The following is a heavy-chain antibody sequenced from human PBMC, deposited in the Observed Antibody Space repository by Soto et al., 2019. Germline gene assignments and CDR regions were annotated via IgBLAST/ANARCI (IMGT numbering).Heavy chain of an antibody. CDR2: IYYSGST. J-gene: IGHJ6*03. D-gene: IGHD6-19*01. V-gene: IGHV4-59*08. CDR1: GGSISSYY. Sequence: SETLSLTCTVSGGSISSYYWSWIRQPPGKGLEWIGYIYYSGSTNYNPSLKSRVTISVDTSKNQSSLKLSSVTAADTAVYYCARHWGYSSGWLTSNYYYYYMDVWGKGTSVTVSS. CDR3: ARHWGYSSGWLTSNYYYYYMDV.